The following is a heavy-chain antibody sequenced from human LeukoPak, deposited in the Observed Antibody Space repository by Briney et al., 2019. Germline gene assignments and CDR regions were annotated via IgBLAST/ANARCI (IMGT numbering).Heavy chain of an antibody. V-gene: IGHV1-24*01. CDR1: GYTLTELS. Sequence: EASVKVSCKVSGYTLTELSMHWVRQAPGKGLEWMGGFDPEDGETIYAQKFQGRVTMTEDTSTDTAYMELCSLRSEDTAVYYCATVDSIAAAGKYYYYYGMDVWGQGTTVTVSS. J-gene: IGHJ6*02. CDR3: ATVDSIAAAGKYYYYYGMDV. D-gene: IGHD6-13*01. CDR2: FDPEDGET.